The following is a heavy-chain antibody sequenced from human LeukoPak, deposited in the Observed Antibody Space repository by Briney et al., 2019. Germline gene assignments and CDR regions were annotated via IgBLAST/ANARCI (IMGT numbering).Heavy chain of an antibody. CDR2: IRYDGSNK. CDR3: ARDRNAVAGYYYYYGMDV. J-gene: IGHJ6*02. Sequence: GGSLRLSCAASGFTFSSYGMHWVRQAPGKGLEWVAFIRYDGSNKYYADSVKGRFTISRDNSKNTLYLQMNSLRAEDTAVYYCARDRNAVAGYYYYYGMDVWGQGTTVTVSS. CDR1: GFTFSSYG. V-gene: IGHV3-30*02. D-gene: IGHD6-19*01.